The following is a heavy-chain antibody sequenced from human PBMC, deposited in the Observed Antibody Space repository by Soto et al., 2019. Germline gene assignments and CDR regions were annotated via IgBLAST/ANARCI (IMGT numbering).Heavy chain of an antibody. CDR1: GGSISTYY. J-gene: IGHJ4*02. Sequence: PSETLSLTCTVSGGSISTYYWSWVRQAPGKGLEWASVIYRDGGTNYADSVKGRFTISRDNSKSTLSLQMNGLRAEDTAVYFCVRVTTMHHFDSWGQGTLVTVSS. D-gene: IGHD2-2*01. CDR2: IYRDGGT. V-gene: IGHV3-66*01. CDR3: VRVTTMHHFDS.